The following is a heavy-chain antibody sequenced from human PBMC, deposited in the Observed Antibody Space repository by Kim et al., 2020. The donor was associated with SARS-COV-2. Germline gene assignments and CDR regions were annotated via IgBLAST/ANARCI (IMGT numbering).Heavy chain of an antibody. V-gene: IGHV4-34*01. CDR1: GGSFSGYY. J-gene: IGHJ6*02. CDR3: ARGNYCSSTSRYTRGAFRRYYYGMDV. D-gene: IGHD2-2*02. CDR2: INHSGST. Sequence: SETLSLTCAVYGGSFSGYYWSWIRQPPGKGLEWIGEINHSGSTNYNPSLKSRVTISVDTSKNQFSLKLSSVTAADTAVYYCARGNYCSSTSRYTRGAFRRYYYGMDVWGQGTTVTVSS.